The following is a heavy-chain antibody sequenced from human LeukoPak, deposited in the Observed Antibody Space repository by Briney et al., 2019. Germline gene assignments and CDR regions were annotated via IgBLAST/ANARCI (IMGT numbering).Heavy chain of an antibody. CDR3: ARLDNSGYYHIDY. J-gene: IGHJ4*02. V-gene: IGHV4-39*01. Sequence: SETLSLTGTVSGGSISSNRSYWGWIRQPPGKGLKWIGNIFYTGSTYYNPSLKSRVTISVDTSKNQFSLKLSSVTAAETAVYYCARLDNSGYYHIDYWGQGTLVSVSS. CDR2: IFYTGST. CDR1: GGSISSNRSY. D-gene: IGHD3-22*01.